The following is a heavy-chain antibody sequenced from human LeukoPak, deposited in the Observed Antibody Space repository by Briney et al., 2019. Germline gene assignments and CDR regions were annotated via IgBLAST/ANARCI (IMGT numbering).Heavy chain of an antibody. CDR2: IGSRGGGT. J-gene: IGHJ3*01. D-gene: IGHD1-26*01. CDR3: AKEELEDF. V-gene: IGHV3-23*01. Sequence: GGSLGLSCTASGLTFRKYAMSWVRQAPGKGLEWVSSIGSRGGGTSYADSVKGRFTVSRDNSKNTLYLQMNSLRADDTALYYCAKEELEDFWGHGTMVTVSS. CDR1: GLTFRKYA.